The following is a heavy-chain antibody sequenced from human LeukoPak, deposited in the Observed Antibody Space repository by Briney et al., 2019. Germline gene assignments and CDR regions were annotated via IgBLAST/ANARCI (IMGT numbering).Heavy chain of an antibody. CDR1: GYTFTSYD. V-gene: IGHV1-8*01. CDR2: MNLNSGNT. D-gene: IGHD3-3*01. J-gene: IGHJ4*02. CDR3: ARGSRSITIFGVAKTKDKYYFDY. Sequence: ASVKVSCKASGYTFTSYDINWVRQATGQGLEWMGWMNLNSGNTGYAQKFQGRVTMTRSTSISTAYMELSSLRSEDTAVYYCARGSRSITIFGVAKTKDKYYFDYWGQGTLVTVSS.